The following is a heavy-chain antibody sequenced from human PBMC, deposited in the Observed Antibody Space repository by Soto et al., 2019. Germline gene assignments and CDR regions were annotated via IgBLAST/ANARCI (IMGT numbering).Heavy chain of an antibody. CDR1: GGSISSSNW. V-gene: IGHV4-4*02. Sequence: PSETLSRTCAVSGGSISSSNWWSWVRQPPGKGLEWIGEIYHSGSTNYNPSLKSRVTISVDKSKNQCSLKLRPVTAADSALYYFARCTSGIPGAGTGRGQGTPVTVYS. CDR3: ARCTSGIPGAGTG. J-gene: IGHJ4*02. D-gene: IGHD6-19*01. CDR2: IYHSGST.